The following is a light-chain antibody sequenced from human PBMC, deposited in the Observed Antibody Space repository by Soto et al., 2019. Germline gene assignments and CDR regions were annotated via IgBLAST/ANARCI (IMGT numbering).Light chain of an antibody. CDR1: QSVSSN. Sequence: EIVMTQSPATLSVSPGERAALSCRASQSVSSNFAWYRQKPGQAPRLLIYDASTRATGVPARFSGSGSGTDFTLTISSLQSEDFAVYYCQQYNKWPYTFGQGTKLEIK. CDR3: QQYNKWPYT. CDR2: DAS. V-gene: IGKV3-15*01. J-gene: IGKJ2*01.